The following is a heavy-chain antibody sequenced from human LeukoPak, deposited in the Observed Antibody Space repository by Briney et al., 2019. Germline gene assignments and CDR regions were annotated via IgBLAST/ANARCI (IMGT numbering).Heavy chain of an antibody. J-gene: IGHJ5*02. Sequence: SETLSLTCTVSGGSISSYYWSWIRQPPGKGLEWIGYIYYSGSTNYNPSLKSRVTISVDTSKNQFSLKLSSVTAADTAVYYCARVYHGSGSHNWFDPWGQGTLVTVSS. CDR2: IYYSGST. CDR3: ARVYHGSGSHNWFDP. V-gene: IGHV4-59*08. D-gene: IGHD3-10*01. CDR1: GGSISSYY.